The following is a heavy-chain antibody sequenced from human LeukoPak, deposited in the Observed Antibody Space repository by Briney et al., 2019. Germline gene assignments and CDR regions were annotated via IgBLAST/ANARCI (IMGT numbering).Heavy chain of an antibody. CDR3: TGGSSWYAASDY. CDR1: GFTVSSNY. D-gene: IGHD6-13*01. Sequence: GGSLRLSCAASGFTVSSNYMSWVRQALGKGLEWVSVIYSGGSTYYADSVKGRFTISRDNSKNTLYLQMNSLRAEDTAVYYCTGGSSWYAASDYWGQGTLVTVSS. V-gene: IGHV3-53*01. J-gene: IGHJ4*02. CDR2: IYSGGST.